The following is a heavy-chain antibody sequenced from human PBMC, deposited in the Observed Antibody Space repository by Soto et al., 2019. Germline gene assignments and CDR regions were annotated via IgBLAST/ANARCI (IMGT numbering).Heavy chain of an antibody. CDR1: GYSFTSYW. D-gene: IGHD3-10*01. Sequence: GESLKISCKGSGYSFTSYWIGWVRQMPGKGLEWMGIIYPGDSDTRYSPSFQGQVTISADKSISTAYLQWSSLKASDTAMYYCARQSALTMVRGVVGAFDIWGQGTMVTVS. V-gene: IGHV5-51*01. CDR3: ARQSALTMVRGVVGAFDI. CDR2: IYPGDSDT. J-gene: IGHJ3*02.